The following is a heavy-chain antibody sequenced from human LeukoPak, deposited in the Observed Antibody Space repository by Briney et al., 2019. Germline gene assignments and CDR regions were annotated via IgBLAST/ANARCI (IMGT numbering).Heavy chain of an antibody. CDR3: VRHPDPYYDIFLV. J-gene: IGHJ6*04. CDR2: MYHSGSI. D-gene: IGHD3-9*01. V-gene: IGHV4-38-2*01. CDR1: GYSISSGFY. Sequence: PSETLSLTCGVSGYSISSGFYWGWIRQPPGKGLEWIGSMYHSGSIYYNRSLKSRVTISADTSTNHLSLKLSSVTAADTAVYYCVRHPDPYYDIFLVWGKGTTVTVSS.